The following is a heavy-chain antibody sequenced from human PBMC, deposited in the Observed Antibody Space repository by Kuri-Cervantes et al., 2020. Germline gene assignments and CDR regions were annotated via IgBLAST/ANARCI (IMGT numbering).Heavy chain of an antibody. V-gene: IGHV3-15*01. CDR2: NKSKTDGGTT. J-gene: IGHJ2*01. D-gene: IGHD3-10*01. CDR1: GFTLSNAW. CDR3: TSDPRIIRFFDL. Sequence: GEYLKIYCAASGFTLSNAWMSGVRQAPGKGLEWVGRNKSKTDGGTTDYAAPVKGRFIISRDDSDNTVYLQMTSLRTEDTAVYYCTSDPRIIRFFDLWGRGSLVTVSS.